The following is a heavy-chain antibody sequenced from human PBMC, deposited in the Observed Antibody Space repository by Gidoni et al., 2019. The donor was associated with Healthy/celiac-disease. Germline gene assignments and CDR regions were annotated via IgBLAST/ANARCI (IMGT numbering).Heavy chain of an antibody. D-gene: IGHD2-2*01. J-gene: IGHJ6*02. CDR2: IKSKTDGGTT. CDR1: GFPFRNAW. CDR3: TTVSKYQLLEEVVYYYYGMDV. Sequence: EVQLVESGGGLVKPGGSLRLSCAASGFPFRNAWMSWVRQAPGKGMEWVGRIKSKTDGGTTDYAAPVKGRFTISRDDSKNTLYLQMNSLKTEDTAVYYCTTVSKYQLLEEVVYYYYGMDVWGQGTTVTVSS. V-gene: IGHV3-15*01.